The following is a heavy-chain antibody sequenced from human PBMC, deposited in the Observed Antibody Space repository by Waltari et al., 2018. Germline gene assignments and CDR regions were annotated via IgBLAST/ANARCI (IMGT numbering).Heavy chain of an antibody. J-gene: IGHJ6*03. D-gene: IGHD2-15*01. CDR3: AREVVVVAAKNYYYYMDV. Sequence: QVQLQESGPGLVKPSETLSLTCAVSGYSISSGYYWGWIRQPPGKGLEWIGSIYHSGSTNYNPALKSRVTISVDTSKNQFSLKLSSVTAADTAVYYCAREVVVVAAKNYYYYMDVWGKGTTVTVSS. CDR1: GYSISSGYY. CDR2: IYHSGST. V-gene: IGHV4-38-2*02.